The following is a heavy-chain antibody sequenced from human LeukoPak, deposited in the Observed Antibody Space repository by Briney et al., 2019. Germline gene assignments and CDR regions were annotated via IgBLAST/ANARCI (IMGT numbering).Heavy chain of an antibody. J-gene: IGHJ4*02. CDR2: ISSSSSYI. CDR3: ARDGSGWSFDY. V-gene: IGHV3-21*01. CDR1: GFTVSSNY. Sequence: PGGSLRLSCAASGFTVSSNYMSWVRQAPGKGLEWVSSISSSSSYIYYADSVKGRFTISRDNAKNSLYLQMNSLRAEDTAVYYCARDGSGWSFDYWGQGTLVTVSS. D-gene: IGHD6-19*01.